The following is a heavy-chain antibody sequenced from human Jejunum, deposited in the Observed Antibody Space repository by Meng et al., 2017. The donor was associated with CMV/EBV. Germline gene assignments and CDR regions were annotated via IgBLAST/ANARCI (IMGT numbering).Heavy chain of an antibody. Sequence: SGVTLSSYSMNWVRQVPGKGLQWVSSISSGGTYIYYTDSVKGRFTISRDDAKNSVSLQMSSLRVEDTAVYYCARDLDRQLYYFDYWGQGTLVTVSS. CDR3: ARDLDRQLYYFDY. J-gene: IGHJ4*02. CDR1: GVTLSSYS. D-gene: IGHD1-1*01. V-gene: IGHV3-21*01. CDR2: ISSGGTYI.